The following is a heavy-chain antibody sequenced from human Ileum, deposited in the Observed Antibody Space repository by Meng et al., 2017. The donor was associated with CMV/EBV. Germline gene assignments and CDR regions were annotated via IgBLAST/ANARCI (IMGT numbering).Heavy chain of an antibody. D-gene: IGHD3-3*01. CDR1: TFSNSA. V-gene: IGHV1-69*05. Sequence: TFSNSAISWVRQAPGQGLEWMGGIIPIFGTANYAQKFQGRVTITTDESTSTAYMELSSLRSEDTALYYCARDRGFWSGYSYNWFDPWGQGTLVTVSS. CDR2: IIPIFGTA. CDR3: ARDRGFWSGYSYNWFDP. J-gene: IGHJ5*02.